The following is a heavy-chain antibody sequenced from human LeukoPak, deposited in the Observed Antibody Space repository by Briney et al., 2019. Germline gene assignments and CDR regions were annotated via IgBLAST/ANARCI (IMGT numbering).Heavy chain of an antibody. J-gene: IGHJ4*02. CDR3: ARALPASAHTSFDY. Sequence: GGSLRLSCAASGFTVSGDYMSWVRQAPGKGLEWVSIVYSDDTTYYADSVKGRFIISRDTSKNTVYLQMNSLRAEDTAVYYCARALPASAHTSFDYWGQGTPVTVSS. D-gene: IGHD1-14*01. CDR2: VYSDDTT. CDR1: GFTVSGDY. V-gene: IGHV3-66*01.